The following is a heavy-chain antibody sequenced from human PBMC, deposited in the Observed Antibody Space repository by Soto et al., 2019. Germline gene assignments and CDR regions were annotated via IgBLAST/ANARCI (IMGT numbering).Heavy chain of an antibody. CDR3: ARGHGEIIGAMDV. V-gene: IGHV1-18*01. J-gene: IGHJ6*02. CDR1: GYRFETYA. CDR2: ISAYNIDT. D-gene: IGHD3-3*01. Sequence: EASVKVSCKSSGYRFETYAMSWVRQAPGQGLEWMGWISAYNIDTFYAEKFQDRVSMTTDTSTGTAYMELRSLRSDDTAVYYCARGHGEIIGAMDVWGQGTTVTVSS.